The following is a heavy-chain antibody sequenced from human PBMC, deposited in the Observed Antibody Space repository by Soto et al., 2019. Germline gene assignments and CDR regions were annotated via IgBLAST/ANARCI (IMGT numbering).Heavy chain of an antibody. CDR2: MNPNSGNT. CDR3: ARGLFELWPYDYYYYYYMDV. J-gene: IGHJ6*03. Sequence: QVQLVQSGAEVKKPGASVKVSCKASGYTFTSYDINWVRQATGQGLEWMGWMNPNSGNTGYAQKIQGRVTMTRNTSISKDYMELSSLRSEDTAVYYCARGLFELWPYDYYYYYYMDVWGKGTTVTVSS. V-gene: IGHV1-8*01. D-gene: IGHD5-18*01. CDR1: GYTFTSYD.